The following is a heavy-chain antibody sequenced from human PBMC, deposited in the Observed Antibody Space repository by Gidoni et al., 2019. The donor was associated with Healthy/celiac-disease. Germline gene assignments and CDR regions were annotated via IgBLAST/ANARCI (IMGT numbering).Heavy chain of an antibody. Sequence: QVQLVESGGGVVQPGRSLRLSCAASGFTFSSYAMHWVRQAPGKGLEWVAVISYDGSNKYYADSVKGRFTISRDNSKNTLYLQMNSLRAEDTAVYYCARDHRWGQGTLVTVSS. CDR3: ARDHR. CDR1: GFTFSSYA. J-gene: IGHJ4*02. V-gene: IGHV3-30*04. CDR2: ISYDGSNK.